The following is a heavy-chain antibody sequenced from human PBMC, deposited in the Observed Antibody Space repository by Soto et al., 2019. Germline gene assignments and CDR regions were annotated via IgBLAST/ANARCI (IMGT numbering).Heavy chain of an antibody. Sequence: ASVKVSCKASGGTFSSYAISWVRQAPGQGLEWMGGIIPVFGTANYAQKFQGRVTITADKSTSTAYMELSSLRSEDTAVYYCARERMQQPRWFDPWGQGTLVTVFS. J-gene: IGHJ5*02. CDR1: GGTFSSYA. V-gene: IGHV1-69*06. CDR3: ARERMQQPRWFDP. D-gene: IGHD6-13*01. CDR2: IIPVFGTA.